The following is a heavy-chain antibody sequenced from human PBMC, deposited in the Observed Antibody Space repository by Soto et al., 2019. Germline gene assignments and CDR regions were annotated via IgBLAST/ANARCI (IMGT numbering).Heavy chain of an antibody. CDR3: ARKDKSGYFNWFDP. V-gene: IGHV5-51*01. CDR2: IPPSDSDT. CDR1: GYGFTSYW. D-gene: IGHD3-22*01. J-gene: IGHJ5*01. Sequence: LGESLKTSCSTSGYGFTSYWIAWVRQMPGKGLEWMGIIPPSDSDTRYSPSLQGQVTISADRFSSTVFLQWASLKASDTAVYFCARKDKSGYFNWFDPWGQGTLVTVSS.